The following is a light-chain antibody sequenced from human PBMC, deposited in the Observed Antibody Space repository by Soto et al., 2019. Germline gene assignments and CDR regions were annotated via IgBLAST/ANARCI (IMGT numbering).Light chain of an antibody. Sequence: EIIMTQSPATLSVSPGEVVTLSCRASQGIGDTLAWYQHKPGQTPRLLIYDKSARATGVPDRFSGSRSGTELNLTISRLQPDDFATYYCQKYNSYSGTFGQGTKVDIK. CDR3: QKYNSYSGT. V-gene: IGKV3-15*01. CDR1: QGIGDT. J-gene: IGKJ1*01. CDR2: DKS.